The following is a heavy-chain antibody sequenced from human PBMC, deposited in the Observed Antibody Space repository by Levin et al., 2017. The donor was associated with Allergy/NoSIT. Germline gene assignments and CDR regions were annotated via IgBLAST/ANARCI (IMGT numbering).Heavy chain of an antibody. CDR1: GGSFSAYY. V-gene: IGHV4-34*01. CDR2: INESGST. D-gene: IGHD5-12*01. CDR3: ASSRAYSDTGWAYRFDS. J-gene: IGHJ4*02. Sequence: SETLSLRCTVYGGSFSAYYWSWIRQPPGRGLEWIGEINESGSTNYNPSLKSRLIVSVDSSKNQFSLKLSSVTAADTAVYYCASSRAYSDTGWAYRFDSWGQGTLVTVSS.